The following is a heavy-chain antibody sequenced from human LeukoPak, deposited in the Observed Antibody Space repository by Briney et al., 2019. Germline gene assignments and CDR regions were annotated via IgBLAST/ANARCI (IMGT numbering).Heavy chain of an antibody. V-gene: IGHV1-69*05. Sequence: SVKVSCKASGGTFGTHAINWVRQAPGQGLEWMGGIIPIFGAANYAQKFQGRVTITTDESTGTAYMELGSLRSEDTAVYYCARGVLAYCRSNNCYFGWLDPWGQGTLVTVSS. J-gene: IGHJ5*02. CDR1: GGTFGTHA. D-gene: IGHD2-2*01. CDR3: ARGVLAYCRSNNCYFGWLDP. CDR2: IIPIFGAA.